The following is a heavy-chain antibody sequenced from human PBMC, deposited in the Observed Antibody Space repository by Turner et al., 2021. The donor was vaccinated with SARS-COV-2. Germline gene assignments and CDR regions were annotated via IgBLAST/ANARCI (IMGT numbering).Heavy chain of an antibody. CDR3: ARQAAGQGLDY. CDR2: IYYSGPT. Sequence: QVQLQESGPGLVKPSETLSLTCTVSSGSISSSSYFWGWIRQPPTKELEWIGSIYYSGPTYSNPSLKSRVSLSIDPSKNQFSLNLTSVTAADTGLFYCARQAAGQGLDYWGRGILVTVSS. V-gene: IGHV4-39*01. D-gene: IGHD3-10*01. CDR1: SGSISSSSYF. J-gene: IGHJ4*02.